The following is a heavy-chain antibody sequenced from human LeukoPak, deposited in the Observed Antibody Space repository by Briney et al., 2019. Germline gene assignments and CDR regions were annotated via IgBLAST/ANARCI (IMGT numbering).Heavy chain of an antibody. CDR3: ARGPVRDYSNY. CDR1: GVSISSGGYY. CDR2: IYYSGST. V-gene: IGHV4-31*03. Sequence: SETLSLTCTVSGVSISSGGYYWSWIRQHPGKGLEWIGYIYYSGSTYYNPSLKSRLTISLDTSSNQFSLKLNSATAADTAVYYCARGPVRDYSNYWGQGTLVTVSS. J-gene: IGHJ4*02. D-gene: IGHD4-11*01.